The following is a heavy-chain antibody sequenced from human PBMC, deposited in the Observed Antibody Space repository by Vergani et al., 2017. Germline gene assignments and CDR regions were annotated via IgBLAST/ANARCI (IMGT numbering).Heavy chain of an antibody. CDR3: AKHFRGWGIDY. CDR1: GFTLRNYD. V-gene: IGHV3-30*02. J-gene: IGHJ4*02. Sequence: QVQLVESGGGVVQRGGSLRLSCATSGFTLRNYDMQWIRQGPGKGLEFVAFIQFDGSNQYYADSVKGRFTLSRDFSKNTLYLQMNSLRPDDTATYYCAKHFRGWGIDYWGQGTQVIVSS. D-gene: IGHD3-16*01. CDR2: IQFDGSNQ.